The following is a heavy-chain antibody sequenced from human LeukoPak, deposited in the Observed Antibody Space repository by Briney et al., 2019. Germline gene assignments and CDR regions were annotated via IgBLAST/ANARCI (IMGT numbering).Heavy chain of an antibody. CDR2: IYYSGST. V-gene: IGHV4-31*11. Sequence: SETLSLTCAVYGGSFSGYYWSWIRQHPGKGLEWIGYIYYSGSTYYNPSLKSRVTISVDTSKNQFSLKLSSVTAADTAVYYCATPRRNGDYVLSPPTDDAFDIWGQGTMVTVSS. D-gene: IGHD4-17*01. CDR3: ATPRRNGDYVLSPPTDDAFDI. J-gene: IGHJ3*02. CDR1: GGSFSGYY.